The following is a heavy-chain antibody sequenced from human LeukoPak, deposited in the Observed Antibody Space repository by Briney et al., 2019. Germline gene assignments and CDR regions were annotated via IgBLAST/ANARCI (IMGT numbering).Heavy chain of an antibody. V-gene: IGHV4-39*02. D-gene: IGHD3-3*01. CDR2: IYYSGST. J-gene: IGHJ5*02. CDR3: AREGFWSGP. Sequence: SETLSLTCTLSGGSLSRSSYYWGWIRQPPGKGLEWIGSIYYSGSTYYNPSLKSRVTISVDTSKNQFSLKLSSVTAADTAVYYCAREGFWSGPWGQGTLVTVSS. CDR1: GGSLSRSSYY.